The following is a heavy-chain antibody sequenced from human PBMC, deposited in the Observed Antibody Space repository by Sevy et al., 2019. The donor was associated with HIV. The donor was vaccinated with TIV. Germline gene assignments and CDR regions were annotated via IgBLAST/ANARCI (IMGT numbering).Heavy chain of an antibody. Sequence: GGSLRLSCAASGFTFSSYAMSWVRQAPGKGLEWVSAISGSGGSTYYADSVKGRFTISRDNSKNTLYLQMNSRRAEDTAVYYCAKDREDVDTAMVHWGQGTLVTVSS. CDR2: ISGSGGST. J-gene: IGHJ4*02. CDR3: AKDREDVDTAMVH. V-gene: IGHV3-23*01. CDR1: GFTFSSYA. D-gene: IGHD5-18*01.